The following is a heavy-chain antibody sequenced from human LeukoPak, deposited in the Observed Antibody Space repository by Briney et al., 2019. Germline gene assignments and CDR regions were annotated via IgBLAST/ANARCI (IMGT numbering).Heavy chain of an antibody. J-gene: IGHJ3*02. CDR1: GFTFSSYW. V-gene: IGHV3-7*03. CDR2: MKYDESEE. D-gene: IGHD6-19*01. CDR3: ARVAVAVAGSPRRGRAFDI. Sequence: GGSLRLSCAASGFTFSSYWMSWARQAPGKGLEWVASMKYDESEEYYVHSVKGRFTISRDNAKNSLYLQMNSLRAEDTAVYYCARVAVAVAGSPRRGRAFDIWGQGTMVTVSS.